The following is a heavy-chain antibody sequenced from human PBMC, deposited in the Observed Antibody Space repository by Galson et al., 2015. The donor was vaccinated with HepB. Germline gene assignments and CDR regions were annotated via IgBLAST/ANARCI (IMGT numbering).Heavy chain of an antibody. CDR1: EFTFFSHS. CDR3: AREYGQRVNFDY. CDR2: IARSSSTI. J-gene: IGHJ4*02. D-gene: IGHD3-10*01. Sequence: SLRLSCAASEFTFFSHSMNWVRQAPGKGLEWVSYIARSSSTIYYADSVKGRFTISRDNAKSSLYLQMNSLGVEDTAVYYCAREYGQRVNFDYWGQGTLLTVSS. V-gene: IGHV3-48*01.